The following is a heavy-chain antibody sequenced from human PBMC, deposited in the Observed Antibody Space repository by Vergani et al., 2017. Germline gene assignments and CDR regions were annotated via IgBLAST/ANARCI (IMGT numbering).Heavy chain of an antibody. CDR3: ARGCATKMFDY. CDR2: INHSGST. V-gene: IGHV4-34*01. CDR1: GGSFSGYY. Sequence: QVQLQQWGAGLLKPSETLSLTCAVYGGSFSGYYWSWIRQPPGKGLEWIGEINHSGSTNYNPSLKSRVTISVDTSKNQFSLKLSSVTAADTAVYYCARGCATKMFDYWGQGTLVTVSS. D-gene: IGHD1-26*01. J-gene: IGHJ4*02.